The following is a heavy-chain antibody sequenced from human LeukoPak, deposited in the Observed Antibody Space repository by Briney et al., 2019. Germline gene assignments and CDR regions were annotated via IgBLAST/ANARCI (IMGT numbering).Heavy chain of an antibody. D-gene: IGHD3-10*01. CDR1: GFTFSSYW. CDR3: VRARPGSGSYYFDY. Sequence: GGSPRLSCVASGFTFSSYWMHWVRQAPGKGLVWVSRMNIDGSITTYADSVKGRFTISRDNAKNTLYLQMNSLRAEDTAVYYCVRARPGSGSYYFDYWGQGTLVTVSS. V-gene: IGHV3-74*01. J-gene: IGHJ4*02. CDR2: MNIDGSIT.